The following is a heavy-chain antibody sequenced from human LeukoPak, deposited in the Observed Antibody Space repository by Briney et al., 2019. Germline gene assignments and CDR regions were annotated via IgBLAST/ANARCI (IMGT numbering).Heavy chain of an antibody. J-gene: IGHJ4*02. Sequence: PGGSLRLSCAASGFAFSSYAMTWVRRAPGKGLEWVSAISGSGSNTYYADSVKGRFTISRDNSKNTLYLLINSLRAGDTAVYYCARGNGDYAIHPDYWGQGTLVTVSS. V-gene: IGHV3-23*01. CDR2: ISGSGSNT. D-gene: IGHD4-17*01. CDR1: GFAFSSYA. CDR3: ARGNGDYAIHPDY.